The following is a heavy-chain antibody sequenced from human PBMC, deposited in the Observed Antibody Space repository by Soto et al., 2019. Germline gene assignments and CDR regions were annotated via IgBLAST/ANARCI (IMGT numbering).Heavy chain of an antibody. CDR1: GYTFTSYA. Sequence: ASVKVSCKASGYTFTSYAMHWVRQAPGQRLEWMGWINAGTGNTKYSQKFQGRVTITRDTSASTAYMELSSLRSEDTAVYYCARDPDYIWGSYRSSDAFDIWGQGTMVTVSS. V-gene: IGHV1-3*01. CDR2: INAGTGNT. CDR3: ARDPDYIWGSYRSSDAFDI. J-gene: IGHJ3*02. D-gene: IGHD3-16*02.